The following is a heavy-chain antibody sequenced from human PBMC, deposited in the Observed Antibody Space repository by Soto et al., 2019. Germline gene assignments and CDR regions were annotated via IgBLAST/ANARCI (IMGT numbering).Heavy chain of an antibody. V-gene: IGHV1-46*01. D-gene: IGHD2-15*01. CDR1: GYTFTSYY. J-gene: IGHJ3*02. CDR3: AKDKLGFFYCGSGYRDAFDI. Sequence: ASVKVSCKASGYTFTSYYMHWLRQAPGQGLEWMGIINPSGGSTSYAQKFQGRVTMTRDTSTSTVYMEMSSLRSEDTAVYYCAKDKLGFFYCGSGYRDAFDIWGRGTMVTVS. CDR2: INPSGGST.